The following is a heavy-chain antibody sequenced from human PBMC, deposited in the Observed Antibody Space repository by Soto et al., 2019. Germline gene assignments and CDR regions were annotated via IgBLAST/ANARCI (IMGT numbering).Heavy chain of an antibody. V-gene: IGHV1-69*13. CDR1: GGTFSSYA. J-gene: IGHJ2*01. CDR3: ARGVGVPAEDGWYFDL. Sequence: SVKVSCKASGGTFSSYAISWVRQAPGQGLEWMGGIIPIFGTANYAQKFQGRVTITADESTSTAYMELSSLRSEDTAVYYCARGVGVPAEDGWYFDLWARGTLVTVSS. CDR2: IIPIFGTA. D-gene: IGHD1-26*01.